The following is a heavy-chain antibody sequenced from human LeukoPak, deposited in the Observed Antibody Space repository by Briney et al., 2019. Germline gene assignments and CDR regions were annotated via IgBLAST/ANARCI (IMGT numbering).Heavy chain of an antibody. CDR2: IYPGDSET. J-gene: IGHJ4*02. D-gene: IGHD4-11*01. CDR3: AGAAVTTTNFDY. Sequence: GESLKISCKTSGYNFATYWIGWVRHMPGKGLEWMGIIYPGDSETRYSPSFQGQVTISADKSISTAYLQWSSLKASDTAMYYCAGAAVTTTNFDYWGQGTLVTVSS. CDR1: GYNFATYW. V-gene: IGHV5-51*01.